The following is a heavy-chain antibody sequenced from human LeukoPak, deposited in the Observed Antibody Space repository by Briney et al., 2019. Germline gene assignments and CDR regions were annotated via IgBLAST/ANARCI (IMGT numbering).Heavy chain of an antibody. CDR1: GFTVSSNY. CDR3: ASKLTTGS. D-gene: IGHD4-17*01. Sequence: PGGSLRLSCLVSGFTVSSNYMSWVRQTPGKGLEWVSVIYSGGTTKYADSAKGRFTIYRDTSKNTLYLQMNSLRVEDTAVYYCASKLTTGSWGQGTLVTVSS. V-gene: IGHV3-66*01. CDR2: IYSGGTT. J-gene: IGHJ5*02.